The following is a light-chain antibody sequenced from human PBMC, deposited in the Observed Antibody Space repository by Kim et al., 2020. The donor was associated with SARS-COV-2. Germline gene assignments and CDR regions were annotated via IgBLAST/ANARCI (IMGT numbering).Light chain of an antibody. CDR2: DAS. CDR3: QHHSNWPLT. CDR1: QRVSSY. V-gene: IGKV3-11*01. J-gene: IGKJ4*01. Sequence: EIVLTQSPATLSLSPGERATLSCRASQRVSSYLAWYQQKPGQAPRLLIYDASNRATGIPARFSGSGSGTDFTLTISSLEPEDFAVYYCQHHSNWPLTFGGGTKVDIK.